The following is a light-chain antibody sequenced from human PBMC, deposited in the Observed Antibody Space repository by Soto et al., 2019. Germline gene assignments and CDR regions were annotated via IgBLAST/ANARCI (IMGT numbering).Light chain of an antibody. CDR1: SSNIGTNT. J-gene: IGLJ2*01. Sequence: QSVLTQPPSASGTPGQRVTIFCSGSSSNIGTNTVIWYQQLPVAAPKVLIYSDNQRPSGVPDRFSGSKSGTTASLAISGLQSEDEADYYCAAWDVSLVVFGGGTKLTVL. V-gene: IGLV1-44*01. CDR2: SDN. CDR3: AAWDVSLVV.